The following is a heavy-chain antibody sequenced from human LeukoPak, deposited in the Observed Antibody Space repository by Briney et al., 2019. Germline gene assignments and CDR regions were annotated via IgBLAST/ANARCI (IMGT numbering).Heavy chain of an antibody. J-gene: IGHJ3*02. Sequence: GGSLRLSCAASGFTFSSYWMSWVRQAPGKGLEWVANIKQDGSEKYYVDSVKGRFTISRDNAKNSLYLQMNSLRAEDTAVYYCARVGGSGSWDAFDIWGQGTMVTVSS. CDR3: ARVGGSGSWDAFDI. CDR2: IKQDGSEK. D-gene: IGHD3-10*01. V-gene: IGHV3-7*01. CDR1: GFTFSSYW.